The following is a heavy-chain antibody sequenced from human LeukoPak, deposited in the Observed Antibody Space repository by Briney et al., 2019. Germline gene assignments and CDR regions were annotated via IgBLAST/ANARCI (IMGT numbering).Heavy chain of an antibody. CDR2: IIPIFGTA. V-gene: IGHV1-69*05. D-gene: IGHD3-10*01. Sequence: ASVKVSCKASGGTFSSYAISWVRQAPGQGLEWMGGIIPIFGTANYAQKFQGRVTITTDESTSPAYMELSSLRSEETAVYYCRGEGSGAGYDYWGQGTLVTVSS. CDR1: GGTFSSYA. J-gene: IGHJ4*02. CDR3: RGEGSGAGYDY.